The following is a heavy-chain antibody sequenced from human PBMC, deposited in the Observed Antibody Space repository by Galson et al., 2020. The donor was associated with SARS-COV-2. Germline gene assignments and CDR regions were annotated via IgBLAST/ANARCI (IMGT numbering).Heavy chain of an antibody. Sequence: GGSLRLSCAASGFTFSNAWMNWVRQAPGKGLEWVGRIKSKTDGGTTDYAAPVKGRFTISRDDSKNTLYLQMNSLKTEDTAVYYCTTEPLSGSYTSFAEYFQHWGQGTLVTVSS. V-gene: IGHV3-15*07. D-gene: IGHD1-26*01. CDR1: GFTFSNAW. J-gene: IGHJ1*01. CDR2: IKSKTDGGTT. CDR3: TTEPLSGSYTSFAEYFQH.